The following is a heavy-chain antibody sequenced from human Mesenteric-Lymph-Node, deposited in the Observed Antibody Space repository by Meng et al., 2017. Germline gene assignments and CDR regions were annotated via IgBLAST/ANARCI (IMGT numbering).Heavy chain of an antibody. J-gene: IGHJ3*02. CDR3: ARTKPKTYYYDSSGYSGGKDAFDI. D-gene: IGHD3-22*01. CDR2: ISSSGSTI. Sequence: GESLKISCAASGFTFSSYEMNWVRQAPGKGLEWVSYISSSGSTIYYADSVKGRFTISRDNAKNSLYLQMNSLRAEDTAVYYCARTKPKTYYYDSSGYSGGKDAFDIWGQGTMVTVSS. CDR1: GFTFSSYE. V-gene: IGHV3-48*03.